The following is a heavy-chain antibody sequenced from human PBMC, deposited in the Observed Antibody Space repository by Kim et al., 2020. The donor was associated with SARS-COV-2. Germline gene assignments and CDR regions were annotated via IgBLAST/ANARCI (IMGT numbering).Heavy chain of an antibody. CDR1: GGTFSSYA. J-gene: IGHJ6*02. CDR2: IIPIFGTA. D-gene: IGHD1-26*01. V-gene: IGHV1-69*13. CDR3: ALVLIVGATLDYYYYGMDV. Sequence: SVKVSCKASGGTFSSYAISWVRQAPGQGLEWMGGIIPIFGTANYAQKFQGRVTITADESTSTAYMELSSLRSEDTAVYYCALVLIVGATLDYYYYGMDVWGQGTTVTVSS.